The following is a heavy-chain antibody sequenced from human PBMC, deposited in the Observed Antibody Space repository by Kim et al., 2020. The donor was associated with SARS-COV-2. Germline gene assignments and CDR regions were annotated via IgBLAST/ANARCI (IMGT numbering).Heavy chain of an antibody. CDR3: ARDTGYYDSSGYYSAFDI. J-gene: IGHJ3*02. D-gene: IGHD3-22*01. CDR1: GFTFSSYE. CDR2: ISSSGSTI. Sequence: GGSLRLSCAASGFTFSSYEMNWVRQAPGKGLEWVSYISSSGSTIYYADSVKGRFTISRDKAKNSLYLQRNSLRAEDTAVYYCARDTGYYDSSGYYSAFDIWGQGTMVTVSS. V-gene: IGHV3-48*03.